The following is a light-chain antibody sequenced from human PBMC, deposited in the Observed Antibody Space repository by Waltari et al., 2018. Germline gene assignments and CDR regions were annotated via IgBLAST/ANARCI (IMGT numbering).Light chain of an antibody. CDR1: QSVSSN. Sequence: EIVMTQSPATLSVSPGERATLSCRASQSVSSNLAWYQQKPGQAPRLLIYGASTRATGIPARFSGSGSGTEFTLTISSLQSEDVAVYYCQQYNNGPRTFGQGTKVEIK. V-gene: IGKV3-15*01. CDR3: QQYNNGPRT. J-gene: IGKJ1*01. CDR2: GAS.